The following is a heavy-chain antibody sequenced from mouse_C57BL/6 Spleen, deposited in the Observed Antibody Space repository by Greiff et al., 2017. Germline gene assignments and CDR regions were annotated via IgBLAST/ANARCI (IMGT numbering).Heavy chain of an antibody. D-gene: IGHD1-1*01. CDR1: GYSFTSGYY. J-gene: IGHJ2*01. CDR2: ISYDGSN. Sequence: EVKLQESGPGLVKPSQSLSLTCSVTGYSFTSGYYWNWIRQFPGNQLEWMGYISYDGSNNYNPYLKNRISITRDTSKNQFFLKLNSVTTEDTATYYCARGEDYYGSSYAYYFDYWGQGTTLTVSS. CDR3: ARGEDYYGSSYAYYFDY. V-gene: IGHV3-6*01.